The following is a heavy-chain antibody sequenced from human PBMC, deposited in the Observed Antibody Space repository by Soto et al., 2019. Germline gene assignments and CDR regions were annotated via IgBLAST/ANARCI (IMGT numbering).Heavy chain of an antibody. Sequence: EVQLVESGGGLVKPGGSLRLYCAASGFTFSSYSMNWVSQAPGRGLEWVSSISSSSGYIYYADSVKGRFTISRDNAKNTLNLQMNSLRAEDTAVYYCARDGMTATIPHAFDVWGQGTMVTVSS. CDR2: ISSSSGYI. V-gene: IGHV3-21*01. CDR3: ARDGMTATIPHAFDV. CDR1: GFTFSSYS. J-gene: IGHJ3*01. D-gene: IGHD2-21*02.